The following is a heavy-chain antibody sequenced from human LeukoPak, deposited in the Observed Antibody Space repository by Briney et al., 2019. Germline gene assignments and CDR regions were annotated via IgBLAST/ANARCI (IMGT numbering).Heavy chain of an antibody. J-gene: IGHJ4*02. D-gene: IGHD6-25*01. Sequence: GGSLRLSCTASGFTFSSYWMHWVRQAPGKGLVWVSRINSAGISTNYADSVKGRFTISRDNAKNTLYLQMNSLRAEDTAVYYCTRSSESGYDYWGQGTLVTVSS. CDR1: GFTFSSYW. CDR3: TRSSESGYDY. V-gene: IGHV3-74*01. CDR2: INSAGIST.